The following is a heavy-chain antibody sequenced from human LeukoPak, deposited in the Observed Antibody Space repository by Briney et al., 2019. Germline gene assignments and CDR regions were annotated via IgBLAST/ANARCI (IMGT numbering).Heavy chain of an antibody. V-gene: IGHV4-59*01. J-gene: IGHJ3*02. D-gene: IGHD3/OR15-3a*01. CDR2: TSNSGST. Sequence: PSETLSLTCAVSGASISSYYWTWIRQPPGKGLEYIAYTSNSGSTNYNPSLESRVTISVDTSKSQLSLKVSSVTAADTAVYYCAKGGRPGAFDIWGQGTMVTVSS. CDR1: GASISSYY. CDR3: AKGGRPGAFDI.